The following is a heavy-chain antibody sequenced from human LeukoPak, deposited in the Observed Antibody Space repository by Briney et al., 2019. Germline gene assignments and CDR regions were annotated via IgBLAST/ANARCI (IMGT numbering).Heavy chain of an antibody. CDR3: ARLDTAMVGYYFDY. J-gene: IGHJ4*02. CDR2: INHSGST. V-gene: IGHV4-34*01. Sequence: PSETLSLTCAVYGGSFSGYYWSWIRQPPGKGLEWIGEINHSGSTNYNPSLKSRVTISVDTSKNQFSLKLSSVTAADTAVYYCARLDTAMVGYYFDYWGQGTLVTVSS. CDR1: GGSFSGYY. D-gene: IGHD5-18*01.